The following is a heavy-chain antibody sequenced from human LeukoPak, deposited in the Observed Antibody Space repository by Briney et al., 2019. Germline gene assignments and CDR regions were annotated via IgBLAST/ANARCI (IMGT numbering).Heavy chain of an antibody. Sequence: GGSLRLSCATSGLTFRTTWMHWVRQAPGKGLMWVSRMNGEGTTIDYADSVKGRFTVSRDHAKNTLFLQMNNLRTEDTALYFCATARNFRFEYWGQGSLVIVSA. J-gene: IGHJ4*02. CDR2: MNGEGTTI. CDR3: ATARNFRFEY. V-gene: IGHV3-74*01. D-gene: IGHD1-7*01. CDR1: GLTFRTTW.